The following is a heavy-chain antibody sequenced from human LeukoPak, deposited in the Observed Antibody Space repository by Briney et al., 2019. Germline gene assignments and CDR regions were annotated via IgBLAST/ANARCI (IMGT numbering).Heavy chain of an antibody. J-gene: IGHJ6*02. CDR2: ISSSGTTI. Sequence: PGGSLRLSCAASGFTFSNYEMNWVRQAPGKGLEWVSYISSSGTTIDYADSVRGRFTISRDNAKNSLYLQLNSLRADDTAIYYCATDIAVAGYYYYYYGMDVWGQGTTVTVSS. D-gene: IGHD6-19*01. CDR3: ATDIAVAGYYYYYYGMDV. V-gene: IGHV3-48*03. CDR1: GFTFSNYE.